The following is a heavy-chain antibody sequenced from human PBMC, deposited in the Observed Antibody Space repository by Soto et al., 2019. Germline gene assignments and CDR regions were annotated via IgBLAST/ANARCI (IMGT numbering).Heavy chain of an antibody. Sequence: ASVKVSCKASGYTFTSYGISWVRQAPGQGLEWMGWISAYNGNTNYAQKLQGRVTMTTDTSTSTAYMELRSLRSDDTAVYYCARDIVVVTAHHRFDPWGQGSLVTVSS. CDR1: GYTFTSYG. V-gene: IGHV1-18*04. CDR3: ARDIVVVTAHHRFDP. J-gene: IGHJ5*02. D-gene: IGHD2-21*02. CDR2: ISAYNGNT.